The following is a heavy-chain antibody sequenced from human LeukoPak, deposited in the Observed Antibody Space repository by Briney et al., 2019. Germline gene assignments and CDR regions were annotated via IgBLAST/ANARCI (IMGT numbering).Heavy chain of an antibody. Sequence: ASVKVSCKASGYTFTSYGISWVRQAPGQGLEWMGWISAYNGNTNYAQKLQGRVTMTRDTSTSTVYMELSSLGSEDTAMYYCARGLGSGNYYGYWGQGTLVTVSS. D-gene: IGHD1-26*01. CDR1: GYTFTSYG. J-gene: IGHJ4*02. V-gene: IGHV1-18*01. CDR2: ISAYNGNT. CDR3: ARGLGSGNYYGY.